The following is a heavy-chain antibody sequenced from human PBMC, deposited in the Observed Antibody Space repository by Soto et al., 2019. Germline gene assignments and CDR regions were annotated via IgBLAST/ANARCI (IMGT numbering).Heavy chain of an antibody. CDR2: INPNSGGT. CDR1: GYTFTGYY. V-gene: IGHV1-2*04. Sequence: GASVKVSCKASGYTFTGYYMHWVRQAPGQGLEWMGWINPNSGGTNYAQKFQGWVTMTRDTSISTAYMELSRLRSDDTAVYYCAREMSAEGYCSSTSCYPVDPLDIWGQGTMVTVAS. J-gene: IGHJ3*02. D-gene: IGHD2-2*01. CDR3: AREMSAEGYCSSTSCYPVDPLDI.